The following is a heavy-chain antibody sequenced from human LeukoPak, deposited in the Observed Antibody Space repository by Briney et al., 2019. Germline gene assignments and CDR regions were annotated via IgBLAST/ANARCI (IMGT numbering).Heavy chain of an antibody. V-gene: IGHV3-20*04. CDR3: ARAPNIGSYWPLDY. Sequence: GGALRLSCAASGFKFEDYGLGWVRQPPGEGLERVSGVNWNGYSTGYGDSVKGRFTISRDNAKSSLYLQMNSLRAEDTALYYCARAPNIGSYWPLDYWGQGALVTVSS. CDR2: VNWNGYST. D-gene: IGHD1-26*01. J-gene: IGHJ4*02. CDR1: GFKFEDYG.